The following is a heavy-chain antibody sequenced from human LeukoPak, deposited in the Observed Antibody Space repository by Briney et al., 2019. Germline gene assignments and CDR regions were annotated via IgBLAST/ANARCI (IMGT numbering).Heavy chain of an antibody. CDR1: GYTFTGYY. J-gene: IGHJ6*03. CDR3: ARDGGTAAKPDYYYMDV. CDR2: INPNSGGT. D-gene: IGHD3-16*01. V-gene: IGHV1-2*02. Sequence: GASVKVSCKASGYTFTGYYMHWVRQAPGQGLEWMGWINPNSGGTNYAQKFQGRVTMTRDTSISTAYMELSRLRSDDSAVYYCARDGGTAAKPDYYYMDVWGKGTTVTVSS.